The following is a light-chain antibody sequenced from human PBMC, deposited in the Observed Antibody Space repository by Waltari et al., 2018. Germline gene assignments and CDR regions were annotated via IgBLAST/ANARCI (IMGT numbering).Light chain of an antibody. Sequence: DIEMTQSPSSLSSSIGDRVTITCRASQDIRDSVAWYQQKPGKAPKLLVFAASTLETGVPSRFSGSRSGTDYTLTINSLQVEDFATYFCQHYSSSSPFTFGQGT. CDR3: QHYSSSSPFT. V-gene: IGKV1-NL1*01. J-gene: IGKJ2*01. CDR1: QDIRDS. CDR2: AAS.